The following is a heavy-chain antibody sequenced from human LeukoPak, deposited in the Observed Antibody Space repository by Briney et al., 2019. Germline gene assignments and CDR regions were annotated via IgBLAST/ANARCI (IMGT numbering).Heavy chain of an antibody. D-gene: IGHD2-15*01. J-gene: IGHJ3*02. V-gene: IGHV4-34*01. CDR1: GGSFSGYY. CDR3: ARGVGFCSGGSCYGHDAFDI. Sequence: PSETLSLTCAVYGGSFSGYYWSWIRQPPGKGLEWIGEIYHSGSTNYNPSLKSRVTISVDKSKNQFSLKLSSVTAADTAVYYCARGVGFCSGGSCYGHDAFDIWGQGTMVTVSS. CDR2: IYHSGST.